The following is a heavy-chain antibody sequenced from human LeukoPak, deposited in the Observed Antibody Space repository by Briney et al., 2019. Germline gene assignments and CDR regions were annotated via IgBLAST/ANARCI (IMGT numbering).Heavy chain of an antibody. J-gene: IGHJ5*02. Sequence: SETLSLTCGVSGGSFSGYYWSWIRQPPGKGLEWIGEINHGGSTNYNPSLKSRVTISVDTSKNQFSLKLNSVTAADTAVYYCARHYGPWGQGTLVTVSS. V-gene: IGHV4-34*01. CDR2: INHGGST. D-gene: IGHD3-16*01. CDR3: ARHYGP. CDR1: GGSFSGYY.